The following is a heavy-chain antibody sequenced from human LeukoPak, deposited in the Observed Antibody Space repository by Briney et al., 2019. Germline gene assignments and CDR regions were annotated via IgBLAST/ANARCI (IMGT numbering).Heavy chain of an antibody. CDR1: GFTFSSFE. CDR3: ARLAGGYYYYMDV. CDR2: ISSSGSTI. V-gene: IGHV3-48*03. Sequence: GGSLRLSCAASGFTFSSFEMDWVRQAPGKGLEWVSYISSSGSTIYYADSVKGRFTISRDNAKNSLYLQMNSLRAEDTAVYYCARLAGGYYYYMDVWGKGTTVTVSS. D-gene: IGHD2-21*01. J-gene: IGHJ6*03.